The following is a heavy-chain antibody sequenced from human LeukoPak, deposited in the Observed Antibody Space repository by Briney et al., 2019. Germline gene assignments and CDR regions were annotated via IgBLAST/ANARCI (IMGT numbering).Heavy chain of an antibody. CDR3: ARETAYCSSTSCYHSGAFDI. Sequence: GGSLRLSCAASGFTYSSNYMSWVSQAPGKGLEWVSVIYSGGSTYYADSVKGRFTISRDNSKNTLYLQMNSLRAEDTAVYYCARETAYCSSTSCYHSGAFDIWGQGTMVTVSS. V-gene: IGHV3-66*02. J-gene: IGHJ3*02. CDR1: GFTYSSNY. CDR2: IYSGGST. D-gene: IGHD2-2*01.